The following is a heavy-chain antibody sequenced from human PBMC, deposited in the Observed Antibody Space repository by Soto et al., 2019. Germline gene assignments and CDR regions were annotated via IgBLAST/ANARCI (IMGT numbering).Heavy chain of an antibody. CDR3: ARVPPWGNSGSYYIQHYDS. J-gene: IGHJ4*02. V-gene: IGHV1-3*01. Sequence: QVQLVQSGAEVKRPGASVKVSCKSSGYTFTTYAIHWVRQAPGQRLQWMGWINAGSGNTKYSQDFQGRVTYTRDTSAATSYMELRSLTSEDTSVYYYARVPPWGNSGSYYIQHYDSWGQGTLVTVSS. CDR1: GYTFTTYA. D-gene: IGHD3-10*01. CDR2: INAGSGNT.